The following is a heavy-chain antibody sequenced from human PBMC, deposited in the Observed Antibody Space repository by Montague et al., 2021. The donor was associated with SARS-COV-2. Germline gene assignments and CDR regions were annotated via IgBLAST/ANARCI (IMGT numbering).Heavy chain of an antibody. CDR2: ISSSITYT. V-gene: IGHV3-11*05. CDR3: ARDWSRNLDV. Sequence: SRRLSCAASGFTFSDYYMSWIRQAPGKGLEWVAYISSSITYTRYADSVKGRFTISRDNAKNSLYLQMNSLRAEDTAVYYCARDWSRNLDVWGKGTTVTVSS. J-gene: IGHJ6*03. CDR1: GFTFSDYY. D-gene: IGHD1-14*01.